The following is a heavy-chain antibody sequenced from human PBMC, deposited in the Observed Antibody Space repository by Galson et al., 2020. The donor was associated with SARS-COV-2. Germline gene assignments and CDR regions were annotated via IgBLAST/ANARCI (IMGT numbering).Heavy chain of an antibody. CDR1: GFTFSSYA. V-gene: IGHV3-23*01. CDR3: AKVSALRYYYDSSGYYFSGPFDY. Sequence: GESLKISCAASGFTFSSYAMSWVRQAPGKGLEWVSVISGSGGSTYYADSVKGRFTISRDNSKNTLYLQMNSLRAEDTAVYYCAKVSALRYYYDSSGYYFSGPFDYWGQGTPVTVSS. J-gene: IGHJ4*02. CDR2: ISGSGGST. D-gene: IGHD3-22*01.